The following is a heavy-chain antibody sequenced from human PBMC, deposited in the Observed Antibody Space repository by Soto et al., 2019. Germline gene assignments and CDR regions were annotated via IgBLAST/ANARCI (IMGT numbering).Heavy chain of an antibody. Sequence: PGESLKISCKGSGYSFTSYWISWVRQMPGKGLEWMGRIDPSDSYTNYSPSFQGHVTISADKSISTAYLQWSSLKASDTAMYYCARRYRGSGWYSLYYYGMDVWGQGTTVTVSS. D-gene: IGHD6-19*01. CDR1: GYSFTSYW. CDR3: ARRYRGSGWYSLYYYGMDV. V-gene: IGHV5-10-1*01. CDR2: IDPSDSYT. J-gene: IGHJ6*02.